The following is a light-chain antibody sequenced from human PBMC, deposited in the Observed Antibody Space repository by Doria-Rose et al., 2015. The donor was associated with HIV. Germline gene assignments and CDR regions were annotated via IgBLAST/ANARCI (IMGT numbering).Light chain of an antibody. Sequence: TQSPGTLSLSPGERATLSCRASQSFSSTYLAWYQQKPGQAPSLLIYDGSTRATGIPDRFSASGSVTDFTRTSNRLEPEDFALYYCHQYGTAWTFGQGTKVEI. CDR2: DGS. CDR3: HQYGTAWT. V-gene: IGKV3-20*01. CDR1: QSFSSTY. J-gene: IGKJ1*01.